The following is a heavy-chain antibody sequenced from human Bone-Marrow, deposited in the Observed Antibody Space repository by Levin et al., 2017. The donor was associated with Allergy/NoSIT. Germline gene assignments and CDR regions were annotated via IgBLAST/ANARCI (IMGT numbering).Heavy chain of an antibody. J-gene: IGHJ6*02. CDR2: IYSGGST. CDR3: ARNNWNYYYYGLDV. Sequence: GGSLRLSCAASGFTVSSNYMSWVRQAPGKGLEWVSVIYSGGSTDYADSVKGRFTISRDNSKNTLYLQMNSLRAEDTAIYYCARNNWNYYYYGLDVEGQGTTVTVSS. V-gene: IGHV3-53*01. D-gene: IGHD1-20*01. CDR1: GFTVSSNY.